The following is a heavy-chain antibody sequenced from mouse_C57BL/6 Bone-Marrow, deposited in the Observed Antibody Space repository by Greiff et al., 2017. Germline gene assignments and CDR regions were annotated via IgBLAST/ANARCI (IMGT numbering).Heavy chain of an antibody. V-gene: IGHV14-4*01. CDR3: TGGGALDY. J-gene: IGHJ4*01. Sequence: EVQRVESGAELVRPGASVKLSCTASGFTFKDDYMHWVKQRPEQGLEWIGWIDPENGDTEYASKFQGKATITADTSSNTAYLQLSSLTSEDTAVYYCTGGGALDYWGQGTSVTVSS. CDR2: IDPENGDT. CDR1: GFTFKDDY.